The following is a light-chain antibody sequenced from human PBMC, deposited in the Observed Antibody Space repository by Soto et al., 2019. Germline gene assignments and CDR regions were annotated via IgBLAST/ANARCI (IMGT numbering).Light chain of an antibody. J-gene: IGKJ2*01. CDR2: DAS. CDR3: QQYDDLPYT. Sequence: DTQMTQSPSSLSASVGDRVTITCQASQDISNYLNWYQQKPGKAPKLLIYDASNLQTGVPSRFSGSGSGTDFTFTISSLQAEDIATYFCQQYDDLPYTFGQGTKLGIK. V-gene: IGKV1-33*01. CDR1: QDISNY.